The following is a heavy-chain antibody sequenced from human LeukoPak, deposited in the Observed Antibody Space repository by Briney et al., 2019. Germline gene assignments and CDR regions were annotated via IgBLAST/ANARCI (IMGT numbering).Heavy chain of an antibody. D-gene: IGHD2-15*01. CDR3: AKTPVVALNKPALYYFDY. CDR2: ISGSGGST. V-gene: IGHV3-23*01. CDR1: GGSISSGGYS. Sequence: PSETLSLTCAVSGGSISSGGYSWSWVRQAPGKGLEWVSAISGSGGSTYYADSVKGRFTISRDNSKNTLYLQMNSLRAEDTAVYYCAKTPVVALNKPALYYFDYWGQGTLVTVSS. J-gene: IGHJ4*02.